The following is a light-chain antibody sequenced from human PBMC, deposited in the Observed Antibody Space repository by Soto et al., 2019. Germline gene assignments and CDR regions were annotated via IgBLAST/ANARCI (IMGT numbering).Light chain of an antibody. V-gene: IGLV8-61*01. J-gene: IGLJ3*02. CDR2: NTN. CDR3: VLYMGNGIWV. Sequence: QAVVTQEPSFSVSRVTTVTLTCGWNYGSVSTNYFATWYQQTPGQPPRTLIYNTNTRSSGVPDRFSGSILGNKAALTITGAQSDDESDYYCVLYMGNGIWVFGGGTQLTVL. CDR1: YGSVSTNYF.